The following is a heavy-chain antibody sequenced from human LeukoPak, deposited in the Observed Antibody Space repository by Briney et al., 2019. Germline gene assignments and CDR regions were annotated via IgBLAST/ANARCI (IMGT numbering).Heavy chain of an antibody. V-gene: IGHV3-20*04. CDR3: ASGGIYYGAAFDF. D-gene: IGHD1-26*01. CDR2: INWNGGST. Sequence: GGSLRLSCAPSGFTFDDYVMRLVRHALGKGLEWVSGINWNGGSTGYADSVKGRFTISRDNAKNSLYLQMNSLRAEDTALYYCASGGIYYGAAFDFWGQGSLVTVST. CDR1: GFTFDDYV. J-gene: IGHJ4*02.